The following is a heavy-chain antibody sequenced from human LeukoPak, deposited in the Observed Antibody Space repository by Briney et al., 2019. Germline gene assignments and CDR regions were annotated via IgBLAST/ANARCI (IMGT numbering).Heavy chain of an antibody. J-gene: IGHJ4*02. V-gene: IGHV4-34*01. Sequence: SETLSLTCAVYGGSFSGYYWSWIRQPPGKGLEWIGEINHGGSTNYSPSLKSRGTISVHTSKNQFSVKLSSVTAADTAVYYCARGFPVAPSYWGQGTLVTVSS. CDR3: ARGFPVAPSY. CDR1: GGSFSGYY. D-gene: IGHD6-19*01. CDR2: INHGGST.